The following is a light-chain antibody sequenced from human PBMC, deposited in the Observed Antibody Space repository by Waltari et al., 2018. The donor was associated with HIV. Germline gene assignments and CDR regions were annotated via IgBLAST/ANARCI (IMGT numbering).Light chain of an antibody. CDR2: DNK. CDR1: SSNIGNNY. V-gene: IGLV1-51*01. Sequence: QSVLTQPPSVSAAPGQKVTISCSGSSSNIGNNYVTWYQQLPGTTPKPLILDNKKRPSGIPAPFSGSKSGTSATLGITGLQAGDEADYYCGTWDNSLSAGGVFGTGTKVTVL. J-gene: IGLJ1*01. CDR3: GTWDNSLSAGGV.